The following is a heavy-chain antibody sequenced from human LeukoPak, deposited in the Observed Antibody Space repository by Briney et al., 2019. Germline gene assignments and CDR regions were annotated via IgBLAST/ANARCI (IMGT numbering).Heavy chain of an antibody. CDR2: INTNTGNP. CDR3: ARAGAPYFYYYMDV. Sequence: ASVKVSCKASGYTFINYGISWVRQAPGQGLEWMGWINTNTGNPTYAQGFTGRFVFSLDTSVSTAYLQISSLKAEDTAVYYCARAGAPYFYYYMDVWGKGTTVTVSS. D-gene: IGHD4-17*01. J-gene: IGHJ6*03. V-gene: IGHV7-4-1*02. CDR1: GYTFINYG.